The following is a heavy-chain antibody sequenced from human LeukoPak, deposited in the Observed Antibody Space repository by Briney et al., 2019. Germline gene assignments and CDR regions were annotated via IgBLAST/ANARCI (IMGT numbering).Heavy chain of an antibody. D-gene: IGHD3-22*01. J-gene: IGHJ6*02. CDR2: ISYDGSNK. Sequence: PGGSLRLSCAASGFTFSSYAMHWVRQAPGKGLEWVAVISYDGSNKYYADSVKGRFTISRDNSKNTLYLQMNSLRAEDTAVYYCARAPRYYYDSSGYYPYYYYGMDVWGQGTTVTVSS. V-gene: IGHV3-30-3*01. CDR3: ARAPRYYYDSSGYYPYYYYGMDV. CDR1: GFTFSSYA.